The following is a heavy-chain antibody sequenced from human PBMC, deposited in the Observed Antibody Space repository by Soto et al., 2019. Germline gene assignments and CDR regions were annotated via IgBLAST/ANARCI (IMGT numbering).Heavy chain of an antibody. Sequence: GGSLRLSCAASGFTFSSYAMSWVRQAPGKGLEWVSAISGSGGGTYYADSVKGRFTISRDNSKNTLYLQMNSLRAEGTAVYYCAKVRVTVTLDYYYYMDVWGKGTTVTVSS. CDR1: GFTFSSYA. CDR2: ISGSGGGT. J-gene: IGHJ6*03. D-gene: IGHD4-17*01. CDR3: AKVRVTVTLDYYYYMDV. V-gene: IGHV3-23*01.